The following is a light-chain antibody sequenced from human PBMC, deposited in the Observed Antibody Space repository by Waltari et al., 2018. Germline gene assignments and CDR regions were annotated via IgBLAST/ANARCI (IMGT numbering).Light chain of an antibody. CDR3: QQYNSYSLLS. J-gene: IGKJ4*01. V-gene: IGKV1-5*03. CDR1: QSISNW. Sequence: DIQMTQSPSTLSASVGDRFTITCRASQSISNWLAWYQQKPGKAPKLLIYKASTLESEVPSRFSGSGSETEFTLTISSLQPDDFATYYCQQYNSYSLLSFGGGTKVEIK. CDR2: KAS.